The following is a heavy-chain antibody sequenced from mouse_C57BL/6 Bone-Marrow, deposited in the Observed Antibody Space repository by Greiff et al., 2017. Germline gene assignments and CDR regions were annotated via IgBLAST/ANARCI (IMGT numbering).Heavy chain of an antibody. CDR2: ISSGGDYI. Sequence: EVKVVESGEGLVKPGGSLKLSCAASGFTFSSYAMSWVRQTPEKRLEWVAYISSGGDYIYYADTVKGRFTISRDNARNTLYLQMSSLKSEDTAMYYCTRVRYYGSRPYYYAMDYWGQGTSVTVSS. J-gene: IGHJ4*01. D-gene: IGHD1-1*01. CDR3: TRVRYYGSRPYYYAMDY. CDR1: GFTFSSYA. V-gene: IGHV5-9-1*02.